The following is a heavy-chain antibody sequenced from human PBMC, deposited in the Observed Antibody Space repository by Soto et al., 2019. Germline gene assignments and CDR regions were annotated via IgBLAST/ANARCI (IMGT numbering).Heavy chain of an antibody. CDR2: IYYSGST. Sequence: PSETLSLTCTVSGGSISSSSYYWGWIRQPPGKGLEWIGSIYYSGSTYYNPSLRSRVTISVDTSKNQFSLKLSSVTAADTAVYYCARYGSGECNRGSCYSPFDYWGQGNLVTVSS. V-gene: IGHV4-39*07. D-gene: IGHD2-15*01. CDR1: GGSISSSSYY. CDR3: ARYGSGECNRGSCYSPFDY. J-gene: IGHJ4*02.